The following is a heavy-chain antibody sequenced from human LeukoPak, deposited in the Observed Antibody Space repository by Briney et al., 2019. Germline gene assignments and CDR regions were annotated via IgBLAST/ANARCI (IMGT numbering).Heavy chain of an antibody. J-gene: IGHJ6*03. Sequence: PGGSLRLSCAASGFTFSNYWMSWVRQAPGKGLEWVAVIWYDGTNKYYADSVRGRFTISRGNSKSTLYLQMNSLRAEDTAVYYCAKRDDYNCHSMDVWGKGTTVTVSS. V-gene: IGHV3-33*08. CDR2: IWYDGTNK. D-gene: IGHD5-24*01. CDR3: AKRDDYNCHSMDV. CDR1: GFTFSNYW.